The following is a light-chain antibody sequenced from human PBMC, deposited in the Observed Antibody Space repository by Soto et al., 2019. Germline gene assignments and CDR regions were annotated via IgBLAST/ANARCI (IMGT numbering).Light chain of an antibody. CDR1: QSVSSSH. Sequence: EIVLTQSPGTLSLSPGERATLSCRASQSVSSSHLAWYQQKPGQAPRLLISSASSRATGIPDRFSGSGSGTDFTLTISRLEPEDFAVYYCQRYGGFGQGTKVEIK. V-gene: IGKV3-20*01. CDR3: QRYGG. J-gene: IGKJ1*01. CDR2: SAS.